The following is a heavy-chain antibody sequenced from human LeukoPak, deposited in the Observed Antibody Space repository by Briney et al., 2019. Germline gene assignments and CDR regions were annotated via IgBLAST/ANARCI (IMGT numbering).Heavy chain of an antibody. CDR3: ARASHDYGDYSHFDY. Sequence: SETLSLTCTVSGGSISSYYWSWIRQPPGKGLEWIGYIYYSGSTNYNPSLKSRVTIAVDKSKNQFSLKLSSVTAADTAVYYCARASHDYGDYSHFDYWGQGTLVTVSS. J-gene: IGHJ4*02. D-gene: IGHD4-17*01. V-gene: IGHV4-59*12. CDR1: GGSISSYY. CDR2: IYYSGST.